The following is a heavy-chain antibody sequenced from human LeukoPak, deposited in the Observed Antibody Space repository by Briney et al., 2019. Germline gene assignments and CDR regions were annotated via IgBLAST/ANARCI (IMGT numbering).Heavy chain of an antibody. CDR3: ARVYGGPFDL. J-gene: IGHJ4*02. Sequence: GGSLTLPCAASGFTYSDPWVHWPRQATEKGRMWVARINTDGSDAVYAGSVKGRFTISRDNTQNTLHLQMHSLRAEDTAMYYCARVYGGPFDLWGQGNLVTVSS. V-gene: IGHV3-74*01. CDR2: INTDGSDA. D-gene: IGHD4-23*01. CDR1: GFTYSDPW.